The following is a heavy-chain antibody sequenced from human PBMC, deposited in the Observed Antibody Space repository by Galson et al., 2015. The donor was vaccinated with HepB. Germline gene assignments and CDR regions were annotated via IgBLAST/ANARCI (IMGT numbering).Heavy chain of an antibody. CDR3: ARDLRFGELPIGGGSLSFGY. D-gene: IGHD3-10*01. V-gene: IGHV3-30*04. CDR1: GFTFSSYA. CDR2: ISYDGSNK. Sequence: SLRLSCAASGFTFSSYAMHWVRQAPGKGLEWVAVISYDGSNKYYADSVKGRFTISRDNSKNTLYLQMNSLRAEDTAVYYCARDLRFGELPIGGGSLSFGYWGQGTLVTVSS. J-gene: IGHJ4*02.